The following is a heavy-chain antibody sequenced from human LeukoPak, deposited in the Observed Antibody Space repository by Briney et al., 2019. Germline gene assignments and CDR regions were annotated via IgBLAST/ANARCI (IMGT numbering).Heavy chain of an antibody. CDR2: ISSSDTTI. Sequence: GGSLRLPCVASGFTFSDYYMSWIRQAPGKGLEWVSYISSSDTTIYYADSVKGRFTISRDNAKNSLYLQMNSLRVEDTAVYYCARGLPATLLDYWGQGTLVTVSS. CDR3: ARGLPATLLDY. CDR1: GFTFSDYY. J-gene: IGHJ4*02. D-gene: IGHD2-2*01. V-gene: IGHV3-11*01.